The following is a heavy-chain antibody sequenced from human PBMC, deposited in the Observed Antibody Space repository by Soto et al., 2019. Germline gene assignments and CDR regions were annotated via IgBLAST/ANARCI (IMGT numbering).Heavy chain of an antibody. CDR3: AKEKKDLVATIPLGY. J-gene: IGHJ4*02. CDR2: ISYDGSNK. D-gene: IGHD5-12*01. V-gene: IGHV3-30*18. Sequence: QVQLVESGGGVVQPGRSLRLSCAASGFTFSSYGMHWVRQAPGKGLEWVAVISYDGSNKYYADSVKGRFTISRDNSKNTLYLQMNSLRAEDTAVCYCAKEKKDLVATIPLGYWGQGTLVTVSS. CDR1: GFTFSSYG.